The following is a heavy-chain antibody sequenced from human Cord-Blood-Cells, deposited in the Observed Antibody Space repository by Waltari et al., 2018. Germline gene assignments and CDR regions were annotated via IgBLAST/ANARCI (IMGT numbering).Heavy chain of an antibody. CDR2: INHSGST. J-gene: IGHJ4*02. V-gene: IGHV4-34*01. CDR3: ARGPRDYGGKGRFDY. CDR1: GGSFSGYY. D-gene: IGHD4-17*01. Sequence: QVQLQQWGAGLLKPSETLSLTCAVYGGSFSGYYWSWIRQPPGKGLKGIGEINHSGSTNYKPSLKSRSTISVDTSKNQFSLKLSSVTAADTAVYYCARGPRDYGGKGRFDYWGQGTLGTVSS.